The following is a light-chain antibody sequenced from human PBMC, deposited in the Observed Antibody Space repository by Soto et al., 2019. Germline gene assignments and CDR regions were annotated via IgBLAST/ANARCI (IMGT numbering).Light chain of an antibody. J-gene: IGKJ1*01. V-gene: IGKV3-20*01. CDR1: QSISNNY. CDR3: QQYGSSGT. CDR2: GAS. Sequence: EIVFTQSPGTLSLSPGERATLSCRASQSISNNYLAWYQQKPGQAPRLRIYGASNRATGIPDRFSGSGSGTDFTLTISRLEPEDFAVYYCQQYGSSGTFGQGTKVDIK.